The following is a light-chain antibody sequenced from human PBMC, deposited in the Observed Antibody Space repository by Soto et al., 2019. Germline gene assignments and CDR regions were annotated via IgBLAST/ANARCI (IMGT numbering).Light chain of an antibody. V-gene: IGKV3-15*01. J-gene: IGKJ4*01. CDR2: GAS. CDR1: QSVSSN. Sequence: IVMTQSPATLSVSPGERTNLSCRASQSVSSNLAWYQQKPGQSPRLLIYGASTRATGIPARFNGSGSGTEFTLTISSLQSEDLAIYYCQQYNNWPLTFGVGTKVEIK. CDR3: QQYNNWPLT.